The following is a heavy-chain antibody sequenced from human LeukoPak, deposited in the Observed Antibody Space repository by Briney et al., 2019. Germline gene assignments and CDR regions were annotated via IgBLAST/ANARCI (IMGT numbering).Heavy chain of an antibody. J-gene: IGHJ5*02. V-gene: IGHV5-51*01. CDR2: IYPGDSDT. CDR1: GYSFTSYW. CDR3: PRQRFLSSSWAWFDP. D-gene: IGHD6-13*01. Sequence: GESLKISCKGSGYSFTSYWIGWVRQMPGKGLEWMGIIYPGDSDTRYSPSFQGQVTISADKTISTAYLQWSSLKASDTAMYYCPRQRFLSSSWAWFDPWGQGTLVTVSS.